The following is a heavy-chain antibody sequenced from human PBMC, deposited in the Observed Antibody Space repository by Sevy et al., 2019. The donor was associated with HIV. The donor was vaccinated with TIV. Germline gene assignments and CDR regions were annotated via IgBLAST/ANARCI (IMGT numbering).Heavy chain of an antibody. D-gene: IGHD6-13*01. J-gene: IGHJ2*01. CDR2: ISGGGGGT. V-gene: IGHV3-23*01. CDR3: GKHYIRDIADGWYFDL. Sequence: GGCLRLSCAASGFTFNNYAMSWVRQAPGKGLEGKGLEWVSTISGGGGGTYYADSVRGRFTISRDNSKNTLYLQVNSLRVEDTAVYYCGKHYIRDIADGWYFDLWGRGTLVTVSS. CDR1: GFTFNNYA.